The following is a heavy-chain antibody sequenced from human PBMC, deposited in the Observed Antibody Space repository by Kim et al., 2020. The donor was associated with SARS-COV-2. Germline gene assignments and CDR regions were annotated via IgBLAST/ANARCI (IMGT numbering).Heavy chain of an antibody. V-gene: IGHV3-23*01. CDR3: ANDAGYSGYDPLGY. J-gene: IGHJ4*02. D-gene: IGHD5-12*01. Sequence: YADSVKGRFTISRDNSKNTLYLQVNSLSAEDTAVYYCANDAGYSGYDPLGYWGQGTLVTVSS.